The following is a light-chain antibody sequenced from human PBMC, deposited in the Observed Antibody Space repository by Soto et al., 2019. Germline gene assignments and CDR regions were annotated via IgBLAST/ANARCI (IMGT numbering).Light chain of an antibody. J-gene: IGKJ2*01. CDR1: QSISSY. CDR3: QQSYGTPNT. CDR2: AAS. Sequence: DLQMTQSPSSLSASVGDRVTISCRASQSISSYLNWFQQKPGKAPKLLIYAASSLHGGVPSRFSSSRSGTDFTLTISSLQPEDFATYYCQQSYGTPNTFGQGTKLEI. V-gene: IGKV1-39*01.